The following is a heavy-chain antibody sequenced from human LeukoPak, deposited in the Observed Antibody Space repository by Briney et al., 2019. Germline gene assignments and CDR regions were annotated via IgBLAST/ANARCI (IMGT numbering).Heavy chain of an antibody. CDR1: GFTFSSYA. CDR2: IWYDGSSK. J-gene: IGHJ4*02. V-gene: IGHV3-33*08. CDR3: ARALSSMVRGVLAY. D-gene: IGHD3-10*01. Sequence: PGGSLRLSCAASGFTFSSYAMSWVRQAPGKGLEWVAIIWYDGSSKFYADSVKGRFTIFRDNSKNTLDLQMNSLRAEDTALYYCARALSSMVRGVLAYWGQGTLVTVSS.